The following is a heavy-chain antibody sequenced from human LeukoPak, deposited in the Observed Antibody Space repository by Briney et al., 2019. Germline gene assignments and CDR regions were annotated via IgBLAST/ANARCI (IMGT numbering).Heavy chain of an antibody. Sequence: GGSLTLSCVASGFTFGAYCMNWVRQAPGKGLEWLSYIGSGRSPIYYSDSVKGRFTVSRDDAGNPLYLQMHSLRVDDTAVYYCAREGDTTGASGTEFDFWGQGALVTVSS. CDR1: GFTFGAYC. V-gene: IGHV3-48*01. CDR3: AREGDTTGASGTEFDF. CDR2: IGSGRSPI. D-gene: IGHD1-1*01. J-gene: IGHJ4*02.